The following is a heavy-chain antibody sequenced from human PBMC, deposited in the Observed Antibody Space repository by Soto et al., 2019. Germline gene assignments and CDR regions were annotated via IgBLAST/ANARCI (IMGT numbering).Heavy chain of an antibody. Sequence: PGGSLRLSCAASGFTFSSYWKSWVRQVPGKGLEWVANIKQDGSEQYYVDSVMGRFTISRDNAKNSLYLQMNSLRAEDTAVYYCATSRSFDYWGQGALVTLL. D-gene: IGHD3-10*01. V-gene: IGHV3-7*02. CDR3: ATSRSFDY. J-gene: IGHJ4*02. CDR2: IKQDGSEQ. CDR1: GFTFSSYW.